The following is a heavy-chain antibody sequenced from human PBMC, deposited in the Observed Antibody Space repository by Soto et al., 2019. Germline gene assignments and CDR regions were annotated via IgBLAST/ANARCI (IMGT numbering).Heavy chain of an antibody. J-gene: IGHJ3*02. D-gene: IGHD2-15*01. V-gene: IGHV3-21*01. CDR3: AGEWSTNAFDI. CDR2: ISSSSSYI. Sequence: EVQLVESGGGLVKPGGSLRLSCAASGFTFSSYSMNWVRQAPGKGLEWVSSISSSSSYIYYADSVKGRFTISRDNAKNSLYLQMNSLRAEDTAVYYCAGEWSTNAFDIWGQGTMVTVSS. CDR1: GFTFSSYS.